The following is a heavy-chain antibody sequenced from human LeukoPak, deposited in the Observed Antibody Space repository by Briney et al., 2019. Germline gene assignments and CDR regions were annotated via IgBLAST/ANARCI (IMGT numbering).Heavy chain of an antibody. J-gene: IGHJ3*02. CDR1: GDSINSGDYY. CDR2: ISYTWRT. CDR3: ARVAIGYCSSTSCYGAFDI. Sequence: PSQTLSLTCTVSGDSINSGDYYWTWVRQPPGKGLEWLGYISYTWRTYYNPSLNSRLTISIDTSKNHFSLRLTSVTAADTAVYYCARVAIGYCSSTSCYGAFDIWGQGTMVTVSS. D-gene: IGHD2-2*01. V-gene: IGHV4-30-4*08.